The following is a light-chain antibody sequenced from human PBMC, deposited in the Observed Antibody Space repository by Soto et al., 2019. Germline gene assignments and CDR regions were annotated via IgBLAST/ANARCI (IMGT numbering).Light chain of an antibody. J-gene: IGKJ1*01. CDR3: HQTAANPWM. CDR1: QNIGVY. Sequence: DIQMTQSPSSLSASVGDRVTITCRASQNIGVYLNWYQKKPGKAPKLLIHAASSLHSGVPSTFSGSGSGTDFALTISSLQPEDFATYYCHQTAANPWMFAQGTKVEIK. CDR2: AAS. V-gene: IGKV1-39*01.